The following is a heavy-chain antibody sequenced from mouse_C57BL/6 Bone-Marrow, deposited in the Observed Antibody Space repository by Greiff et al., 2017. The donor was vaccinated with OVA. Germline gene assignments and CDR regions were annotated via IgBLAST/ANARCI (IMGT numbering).Heavy chain of an antibody. CDR2: IYPRSCNP. D-gene: IGHD2-4*01. J-gene: IGHJ1*03. CDR1: GYTFTSYG. Sequence: QVQLRQSGAELARPGASVKLSCKASGYTFTSYGISWVKQRTGQGLEWIGEIYPRSCNPSYNEKFKGKATLTADKSSSTAYMELRSLTSEDSAVYFCARMINWYFDVWGTGTTVTVSS. CDR3: ARMINWYFDV. V-gene: IGHV1-81*01.